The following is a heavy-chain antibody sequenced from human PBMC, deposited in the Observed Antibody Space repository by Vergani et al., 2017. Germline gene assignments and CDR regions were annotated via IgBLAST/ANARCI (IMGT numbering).Heavy chain of an antibody. CDR1: GGSISSHY. CDR2: IYYSGST. Sequence: QVQLQESGPGLVKPSETLSLTCTVSGGSISSHYWSWIRQPPGKGLEWIGYIYYSGSTNYNPSLKSRVTISVDTSKNQFSLKLSSVTAADTAVYCCASLGHVALLRDYDWGFDPWGQGTLVTVSS. V-gene: IGHV4-59*11. D-gene: IGHD3-9*01. J-gene: IGHJ5*02. CDR3: ASLGHVALLRDYDWGFDP.